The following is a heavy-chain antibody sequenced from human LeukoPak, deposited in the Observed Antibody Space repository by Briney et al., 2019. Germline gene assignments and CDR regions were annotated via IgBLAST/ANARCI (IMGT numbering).Heavy chain of an antibody. Sequence: GGSLRLSCAASGLTFSSYVMSWVRQAPGKGLEWVSAISGGADATYYADSVRGRFTISRDNFKSTLYLQMNSLRADDTAVYYCTKEPRESTVAGPFDYWGQGTVVTASS. CDR3: TKEPRESTVAGPFDY. V-gene: IGHV3-23*01. D-gene: IGHD6-19*01. CDR1: GLTFSSYV. CDR2: ISGGADAT. J-gene: IGHJ4*02.